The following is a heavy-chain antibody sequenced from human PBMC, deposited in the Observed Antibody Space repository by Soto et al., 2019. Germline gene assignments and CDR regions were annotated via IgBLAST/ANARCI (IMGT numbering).Heavy chain of an antibody. CDR3: ASTNPHYYDSSGLDAFEI. Sequence: GGSLRLSCAASGFTVSSNYMSWVRQAPGKGLEWVSVIYSGGSTYYADSVKGRFTISRDNSKNTLYLQMNSLRAEDTAVYYCASTNPHYYDSSGLDAFEIWGQGTMVTVSS. V-gene: IGHV3-53*01. CDR2: IYSGGST. D-gene: IGHD3-22*01. CDR1: GFTVSSNY. J-gene: IGHJ3*02.